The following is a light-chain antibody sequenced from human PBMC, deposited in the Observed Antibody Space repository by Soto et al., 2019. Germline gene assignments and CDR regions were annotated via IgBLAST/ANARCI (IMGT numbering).Light chain of an antibody. Sequence: VLRQSPAPLSLSPGERAHLSRTASQRVSRYVAWFQQKPGQAPRLLIYDASNRATGIPARFSRSGSGTDFTLTISSLDPEDFAVYYCQQRSSWPWTFGQGTKVDIK. V-gene: IGKV3-11*01. J-gene: IGKJ1*01. CDR3: QQRSSWPWT. CDR1: QRVSRY. CDR2: DAS.